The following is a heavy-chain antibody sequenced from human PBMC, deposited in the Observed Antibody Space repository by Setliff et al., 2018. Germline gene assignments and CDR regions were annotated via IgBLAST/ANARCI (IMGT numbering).Heavy chain of an antibody. CDR3: TREASVDFWSGYPYYYYMDV. J-gene: IGHJ6*03. V-gene: IGHV3-49*04. Sequence: PGGSLRLSCAASGFTFSTYEMNWVRQAPGKGLEWVSYIRSKAYGGTTEYAASVKGRLTISRDDSKSIAYLQMNSLKTEDTAVYYCTREASVDFWSGYPYYYYMDVWGKGTTVTVSS. CDR1: GFTFSTYE. D-gene: IGHD3-3*01. CDR2: IRSKAYGGTT.